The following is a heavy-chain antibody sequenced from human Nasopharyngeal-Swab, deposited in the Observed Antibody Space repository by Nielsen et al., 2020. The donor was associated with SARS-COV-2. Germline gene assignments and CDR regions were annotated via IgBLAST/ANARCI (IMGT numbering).Heavy chain of an antibody. CDR2: ISYDGSNK. Sequence: GGSLRLSCAASGFTFSSYGMHWVRQAPGRGLEWVAVISYDGSNKYYADSVKGRFTISRDNSKNTLYLQMNSLRAEDTAVYYCAKDIVVWVPDLNDYWGQGTLVTVSS. CDR1: GFTFSSYG. D-gene: IGHD1-26*01. J-gene: IGHJ4*02. V-gene: IGHV3-30*18. CDR3: AKDIVVWVPDLNDY.